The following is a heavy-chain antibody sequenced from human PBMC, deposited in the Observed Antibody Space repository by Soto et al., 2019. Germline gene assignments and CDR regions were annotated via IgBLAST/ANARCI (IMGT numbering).Heavy chain of an antibody. D-gene: IGHD3-3*01. J-gene: IGHJ4*02. CDR2: IYPGDSDI. V-gene: IGHV5-51*01. CDR3: ARTASGQNFEGFDY. CDR1: AYSFTKYL. Sequence: GEYLKIYCNGSAYSFTKYLVGWVRQVPGKGLEWMGSIYPGDSDIKYSPSSQGQVTISADKSINTDYLQWSSLKASDSAMYYCARTASGQNFEGFDYWGQGTLVTVSS.